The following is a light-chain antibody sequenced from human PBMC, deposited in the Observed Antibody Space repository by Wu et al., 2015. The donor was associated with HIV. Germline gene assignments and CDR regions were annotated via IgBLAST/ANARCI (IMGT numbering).Light chain of an antibody. CDR1: QDIRND. J-gene: IGKJ2*01. Sequence: IQMTQSPSSLSASVGDRVTITCRASQDIRNDLGWYQQKSGKAPNLLIYAASTLQDGVPSRFSGGGSGTDFTLTINSLQPEDFATYFCQQVTQYPYTFGQGTRVQIK. V-gene: IGKV1-17*01. CDR2: AAS. CDR3: QQVTQYPYT.